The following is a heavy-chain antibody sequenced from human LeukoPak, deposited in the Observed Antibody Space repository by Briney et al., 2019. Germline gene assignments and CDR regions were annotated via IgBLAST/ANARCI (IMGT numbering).Heavy chain of an antibody. V-gene: IGHV4/OR15-8*02. D-gene: IGHD1-26*01. Sequence: SETLSLTCGVSGGSIRSTNWWSWVRQPPGQGPEWIGEISLSGQTNFNPSLNGRVTMSLDESRNQLSLKLTSVTAADTAIYYCSRESGAFCPFGYWGQGTLVIVPP. J-gene: IGHJ4*02. CDR3: SRESGAFCPFGY. CDR1: GGSIRSTNW. CDR2: ISLSGQT.